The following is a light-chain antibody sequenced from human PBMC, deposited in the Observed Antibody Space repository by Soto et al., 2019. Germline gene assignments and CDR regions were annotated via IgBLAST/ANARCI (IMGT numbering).Light chain of an antibody. CDR2: GAS. J-gene: IGKJ1*01. CDR3: QQFGFSRWT. Sequence: EVVLTQSPGTLSLSPGESATLSCRTSQSVYNNYLAWYQQKPGQAPRLLIHGASSRATGVPDRFSASGSGTDFTLTIRRLEPEDFAVYYCQQFGFSRWTFGHGTKVEV. CDR1: QSVYNNY. V-gene: IGKV3-20*01.